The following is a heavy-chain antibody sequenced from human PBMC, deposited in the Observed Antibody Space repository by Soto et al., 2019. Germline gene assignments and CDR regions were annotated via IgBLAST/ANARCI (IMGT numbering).Heavy chain of an antibody. V-gene: IGHV1-3*01. D-gene: IGHD2-15*01. Sequence: GASVTVSCKASGYTFTSYVIHLVRQAPGQRLEWMGWINAGNGDTQYSQKFQGRVTITRDTSARTLYMEVSSLGSEDTAVYYCAATRNFYGMDVWGQGTTVTVSS. J-gene: IGHJ6*02. CDR2: INAGNGDT. CDR3: AATRNFYGMDV. CDR1: GYTFTSYV.